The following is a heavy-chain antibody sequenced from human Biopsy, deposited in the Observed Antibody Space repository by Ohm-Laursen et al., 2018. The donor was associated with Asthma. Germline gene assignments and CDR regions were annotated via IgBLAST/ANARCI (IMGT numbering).Heavy chain of an antibody. CDR3: ARAVDYSHYYGIDV. Sequence: SVKVSCKTSGYTFNSAGITWVRQAPGQVLEWMGWISFYNGNTKVAQKLQDRVTMITDTSTSTAYMELRSLRSDDTAVYFCARAVDYSHYYGIDVWGQGTTVTVS. D-gene: IGHD3-10*01. CDR1: GYTFNSAG. J-gene: IGHJ6*02. CDR2: ISFYNGNT. V-gene: IGHV1-18*01.